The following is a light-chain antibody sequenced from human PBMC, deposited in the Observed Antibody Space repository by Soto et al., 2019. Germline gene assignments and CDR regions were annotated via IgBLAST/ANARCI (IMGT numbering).Light chain of an antibody. V-gene: IGKV1-5*03. J-gene: IGKJ1*01. CDR3: QDYNSWT. CDR2: KAS. Sequence: DIQMTQSPSTLSASVGDRVTITCRASQSISTWLSWYQQKPGKAPNVLIYKASNLQNGVSSSFSGRGSGTEFTLTISSLQPDDFATYYCQDYNSWTFGQGTKVEI. CDR1: QSISTW.